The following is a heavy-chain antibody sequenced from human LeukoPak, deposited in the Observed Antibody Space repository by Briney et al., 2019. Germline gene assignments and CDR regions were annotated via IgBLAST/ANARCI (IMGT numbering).Heavy chain of an antibody. V-gene: IGHV1-18*01. CDR1: GYTFTSYG. J-gene: IGHJ4*02. Sequence: GASVKVSCKASGYTFTSYGISWVRQAPGQGLEWMGWISAYNGNTNYAQKLQGRVTMTTDTSTSTAYMELRSLRSDDTAVYYCARAPYDFWGGYYHYWGQGTLVTVSS. D-gene: IGHD3-3*01. CDR3: ARAPYDFWGGYYHY. CDR2: ISAYNGNT.